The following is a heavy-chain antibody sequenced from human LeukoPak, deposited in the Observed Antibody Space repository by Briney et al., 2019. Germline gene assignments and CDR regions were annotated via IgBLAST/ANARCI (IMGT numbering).Heavy chain of an antibody. CDR3: ARDPRLAVAGTKVFDY. Sequence: GGSLRLSCSVSGFTFSSYWMHWVRQAAGKGLAWVSRINSDGGGTNYADSVKGRFTISRDNAKNTLYLQMNSLRAEDTAVYYCARDPRLAVAGTKVFDYWGQGTLVTVSS. V-gene: IGHV3-74*01. CDR2: INSDGGGT. J-gene: IGHJ4*02. D-gene: IGHD6-19*01. CDR1: GFTFSSYW.